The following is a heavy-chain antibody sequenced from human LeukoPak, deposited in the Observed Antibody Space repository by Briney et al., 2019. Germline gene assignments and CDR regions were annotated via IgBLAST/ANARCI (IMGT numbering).Heavy chain of an antibody. CDR1: GSSISSYY. CDR3: ARESIYDYPDGSSYFYYMDV. J-gene: IGHJ6*03. V-gene: IGHV4-4*07. CDR2: IYSTGST. D-gene: IGHD3-16*01. Sequence: SETLSLTCSVSGSSISSYYWSWVRQPAGKGLEWIGRIYSTGSTNYSPSLKSRVTVSVDTSKNQFSLKLSSVTAADTAVYYCARESIYDYPDGSSYFYYMDVWGKGTTVTVSS.